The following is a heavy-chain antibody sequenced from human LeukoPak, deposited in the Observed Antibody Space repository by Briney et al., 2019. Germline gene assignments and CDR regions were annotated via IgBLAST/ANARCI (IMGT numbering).Heavy chain of an antibody. CDR1: GISIGSLY. J-gene: IGHJ4*02. Sequence: SETLSLTCNVSGISIGSLYWSWFRQSPGMGLEWIGCVYNSGTTTYHPSLTRRVSISVDPSANQYSLKMTSVTAADTAIYYCARDAFWGQGILVTVSS. CDR2: VYNSGTT. V-gene: IGHV4-59*11. CDR3: ARDAF.